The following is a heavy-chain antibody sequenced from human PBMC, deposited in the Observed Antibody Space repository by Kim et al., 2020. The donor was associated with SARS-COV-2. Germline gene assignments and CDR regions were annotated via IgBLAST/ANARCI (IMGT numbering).Heavy chain of an antibody. D-gene: IGHD3-22*01. CDR3: AREDYYDSSGSPLDY. Sequence: DPVKGPFTISRDNSKNTLYLKMNSLRAEDTAVYYCAREDYYDSSGSPLDYWGQGTLVTVSS. J-gene: IGHJ4*02. V-gene: IGHV3-23*01.